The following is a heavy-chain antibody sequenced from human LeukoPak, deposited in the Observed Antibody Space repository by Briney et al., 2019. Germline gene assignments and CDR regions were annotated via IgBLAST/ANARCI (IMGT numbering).Heavy chain of an antibody. CDR2: IRFGSDSI. V-gene: IGHV3-48*01. J-gene: IGHJ5*02. Sequence: GGSLRLSCAASGFTFTSYSMVWVRQAPGKGREWMSYIRFGSDSIFYADSLKGRFTLSRDDAKNSLYLLMNSLRAADTAVYYCATAGSTFRSDWFDIWGQGTLVTVSS. CDR3: ATAGSTFRSDWFDI. CDR1: GFTFTSYS. D-gene: IGHD1-14*01.